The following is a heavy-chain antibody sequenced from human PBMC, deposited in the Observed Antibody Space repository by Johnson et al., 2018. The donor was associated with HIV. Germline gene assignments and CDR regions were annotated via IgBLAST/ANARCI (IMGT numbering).Heavy chain of an antibody. CDR2: ISYDGSNK. CDR3: ARGSLSGWFPPDALDI. V-gene: IGHV3-30*04. D-gene: IGHD6-19*01. J-gene: IGHJ3*02. CDR1: GFTFSSYA. Sequence: QVQLVESGGGLVQPGGSLRLSCAASGFTFSSYAMHWVRQAPGKGLEWVAVISYDGSNKYYADSVKGRFTISRDNSKNTLYLQMISLRAEDTAIYYCARGSLSGWFPPDALDIWGQGTMVTVSS.